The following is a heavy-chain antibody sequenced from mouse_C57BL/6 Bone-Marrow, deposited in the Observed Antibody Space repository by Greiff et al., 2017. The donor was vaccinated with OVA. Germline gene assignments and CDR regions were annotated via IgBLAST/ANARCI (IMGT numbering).Heavy chain of an antibody. CDR2: FDPSDSYT. Sequence: QVQLKQPGAELVKPGASVKLSCKASGYTFTSYCMQWVKQRPGQGLEWIGEFDPSDSYTNYNQKFKGTATLTVDTSSSTAYMQLRSLTSEDSAVYYCARWGYYGPDYWGQGTTLTVSS. D-gene: IGHD1-1*01. CDR1: GYTFTSYC. J-gene: IGHJ2*01. V-gene: IGHV1-50*01. CDR3: ARWGYYGPDY.